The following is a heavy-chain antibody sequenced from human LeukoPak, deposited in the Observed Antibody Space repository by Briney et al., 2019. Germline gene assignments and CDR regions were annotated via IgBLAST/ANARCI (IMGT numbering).Heavy chain of an antibody. D-gene: IGHD2-15*01. J-gene: IGHJ4*02. V-gene: IGHV1-18*01. CDR2: ISAYNGNT. CDR3: TRVVVVAATVDY. Sequence: ASVKVSCKASGYTFTSYGISWVRQAPGQGLEWMGWISAYNGNTNYARKLQGRVTMTTDTSTSTAYMELRSLRSDDTAVYYCTRVVVVAATVDYWGQGTLVTVSS. CDR1: GYTFTSYG.